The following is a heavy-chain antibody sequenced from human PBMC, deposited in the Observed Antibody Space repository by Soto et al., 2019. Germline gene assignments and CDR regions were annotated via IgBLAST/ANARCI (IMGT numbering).Heavy chain of an antibody. CDR2: ISAYNGNT. CDR1: GYTFTSYG. V-gene: IGHV1-18*01. J-gene: IGHJ6*02. D-gene: IGHD5-18*01. Sequence: GASVKVSCKASGYTFTSYGISWVRQAPGQGLEWMGWISAYNGNTNYAQKLQGRVTMTTDTSTSTAYMELRSLRSDDTAVYYCARAVRGDSYGYYYYGMDVWGQGTTVTVSS. CDR3: ARAVRGDSYGYYYYGMDV.